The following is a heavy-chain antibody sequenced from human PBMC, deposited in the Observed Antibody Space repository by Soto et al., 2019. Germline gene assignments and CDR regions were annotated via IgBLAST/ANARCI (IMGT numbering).Heavy chain of an antibody. Sequence: QVQLVQSGAEVKKPGASVKVSCKASGYTFTSYDINWVRQATGQGLEWMGWMNPNSGNTGYAQKFQGRVTMTRNTSISTAYMELSSLRSEDTAVHYCARERGSGSYYTPWFDPWGQGTLVTVSS. CDR2: MNPNSGNT. J-gene: IGHJ5*02. D-gene: IGHD3-10*01. CDR3: ARERGSGSYYTPWFDP. V-gene: IGHV1-8*01. CDR1: GYTFTSYD.